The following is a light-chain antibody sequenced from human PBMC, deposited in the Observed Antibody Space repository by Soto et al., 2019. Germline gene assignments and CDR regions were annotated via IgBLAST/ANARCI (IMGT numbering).Light chain of an antibody. V-gene: IGKV3-20*01. CDR2: GAS. CDR3: QQYGSSPRT. CDR1: QTVSSSS. J-gene: IGKJ1*01. Sequence: PGESATLSCRASQTVSSSSLAWYQQKPGQAPRLLIFGASTRVAGFPDRFSGSGSGTDFTLTISRLEPEDFAVYYCQQYGSSPRTFGQGTKVEIK.